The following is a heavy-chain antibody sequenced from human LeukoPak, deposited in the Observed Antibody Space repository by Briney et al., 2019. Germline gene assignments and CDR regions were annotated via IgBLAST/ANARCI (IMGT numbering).Heavy chain of an antibody. CDR3: ARDPKQGGTYWNYFDY. V-gene: IGHV3-48*03. CDR1: GFTISHYE. J-gene: IGHJ4*02. CDR2: ISSSGGTI. Sequence: GGSLRLSCAASGFTISHYEMNWVRQAPGKGLEWISYISSSGGTIYYADSVKGRFTISRDNAKNSLYLQMNSLRAEDTAVYYCARDPKQGGTYWNYFDYWGQGALVTVSP. D-gene: IGHD1-26*01.